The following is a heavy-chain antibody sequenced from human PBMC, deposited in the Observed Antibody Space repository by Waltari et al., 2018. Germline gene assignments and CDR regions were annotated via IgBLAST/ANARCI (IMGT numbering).Heavy chain of an antibody. CDR3: ARGGPDYDFWSGFGNWFDP. J-gene: IGHJ5*02. CDR1: GHTFTGYY. D-gene: IGHD3-3*01. Sequence: QVQLVQSGAEVKKPGASVKVSCKASGHTFTGYYMHWVRQAPGQGLEWMGWINPNRGGTNYAQKFQGWVTMTRDTSISTAYMELSRLRSDDTAVYYCARGGPDYDFWSGFGNWFDPWGQGTLVTVSS. CDR2: INPNRGGT. V-gene: IGHV1-2*04.